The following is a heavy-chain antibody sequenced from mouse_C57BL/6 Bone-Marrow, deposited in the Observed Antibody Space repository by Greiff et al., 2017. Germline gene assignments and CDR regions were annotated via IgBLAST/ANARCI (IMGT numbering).Heavy chain of an antibody. CDR2: IYPGNSDT. CDR1: GYTFTSYW. V-gene: IGHV1-5*01. Sequence: EVQLQESGTVLARPGASVQMSCKTSGYTFTSYWMHWVKQRPGPGLEWIGAIYPGNSDTSYNQKFKGKAKLTAVTSASTAYMELSSLTNEDSAGYYCTRSRPRRGVDYWGKGTTLTVSS. J-gene: IGHJ2*01. CDR3: TRSRPRRGVDY.